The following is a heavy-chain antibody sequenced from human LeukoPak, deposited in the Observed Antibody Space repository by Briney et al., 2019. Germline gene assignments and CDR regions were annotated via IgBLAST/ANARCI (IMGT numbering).Heavy chain of an antibody. J-gene: IGHJ4*02. Sequence: GGSLKLSCAASGFTFSGSAMHWVRQASGKGLEWVGRIRSKANSYATAYAASVKGRFTISRDDSKNTAYLQMNSLKTEDTAVYYCTRGSYDFWSAERDYWSQGTLVTVSS. V-gene: IGHV3-73*01. D-gene: IGHD3-3*01. CDR3: TRGSYDFWSAERDY. CDR1: GFTFSGSA. CDR2: IRSKANSYAT.